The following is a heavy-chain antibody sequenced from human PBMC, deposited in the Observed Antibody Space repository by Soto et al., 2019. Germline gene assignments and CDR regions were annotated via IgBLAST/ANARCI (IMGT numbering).Heavy chain of an antibody. J-gene: IGHJ4*02. Sequence: EVQLLESGGDLVQPGGSLRLSCAASGFTFRTYAMGWARQAPGKGLEWVSVISGSGGTTYYADSVKGRFTISRDNSKNTLYLQMVSLRDEDTAVYYCAKQVACGTALYDYWGQGSLVTVS. CDR1: GFTFRTYA. CDR2: ISGSGGTT. V-gene: IGHV3-23*01. D-gene: IGHD2-15*01. CDR3: AKQVACGTALYDY.